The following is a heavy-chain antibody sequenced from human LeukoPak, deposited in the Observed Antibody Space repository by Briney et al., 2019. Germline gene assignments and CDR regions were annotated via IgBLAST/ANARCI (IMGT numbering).Heavy chain of an antibody. D-gene: IGHD1-26*01. V-gene: IGHV1-18*01. CDR3: ARDAEVWEVDY. Sequence: GASVKVSCKASGGTFSSYGISWVRQAPGQGLEWMGWISAYNGNTNYAQKLQGRVTMTTDTSTSTAYMELRSLRSDDTAVYYCARDAEVWEVDYWGQGTLVTVSS. CDR1: GGTFSSYG. J-gene: IGHJ4*02. CDR2: ISAYNGNT.